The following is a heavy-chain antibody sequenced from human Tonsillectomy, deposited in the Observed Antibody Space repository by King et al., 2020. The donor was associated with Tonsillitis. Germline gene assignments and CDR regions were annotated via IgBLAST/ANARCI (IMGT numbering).Heavy chain of an antibody. CDR2: INHSGST. J-gene: IGHJ4*02. Sequence: VQLQQWGAGLLKPSETLSLTCAVYGGSFSGYCWSWIRQPPGKGLEWIGEINHSGSTNYNPSLKSRVTISVDKSKNQFSLKLSSVTAADTAVYYCARGRYGDYVKYYFDYWGQGTLVTVSS. D-gene: IGHD4-17*01. CDR3: ARGRYGDYVKYYFDY. CDR1: GGSFSGYC. V-gene: IGHV4-34*01.